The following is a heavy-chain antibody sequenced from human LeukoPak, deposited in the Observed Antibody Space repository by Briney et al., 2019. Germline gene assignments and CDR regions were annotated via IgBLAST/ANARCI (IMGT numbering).Heavy chain of an antibody. Sequence: GGSLRLSCARSGFTFSSYGIHRVRQAPGKGLESVAFIRYDGSKKYYTDSVKGRFTISRDNSKTTLYQQMKSLRAEDTGVYHCAKRGVTFWGILDNYYFDYWGQGTLVTVSS. V-gene: IGHV3-30*02. CDR2: IRYDGSKK. CDR3: AKRGVTFWGILDNYYFDY. CDR1: GFTFSSYG. J-gene: IGHJ4*02. D-gene: IGHD3-16*02.